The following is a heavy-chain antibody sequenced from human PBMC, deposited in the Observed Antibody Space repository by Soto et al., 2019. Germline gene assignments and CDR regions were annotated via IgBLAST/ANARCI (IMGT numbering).Heavy chain of an antibody. V-gene: IGHV4-39*01. CDR3: ARLEWLRSYRLFDY. J-gene: IGHJ4*02. CDR2: IYYSGST. D-gene: IGHD5-12*01. Sequence: SETLSLTCTVSGGSISSSSYYWGWIRQPPGKGLEWIGSIYYSGSTYYNPSLKSRVTISVDTSKNQFSLKLSSVTAADTAVYYCARLEWLRSYRLFDYWGQGTLVT. CDR1: GGSISSSSYY.